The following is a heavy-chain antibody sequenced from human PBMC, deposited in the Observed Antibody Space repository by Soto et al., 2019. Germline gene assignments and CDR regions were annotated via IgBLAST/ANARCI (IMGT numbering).Heavy chain of an antibody. D-gene: IGHD6-19*01. CDR3: AREASAVISLDY. CDR1: GYIFTAYS. J-gene: IGHJ4*02. Sequence: VKVSCKASGYIFTAYSMHWVRQAPGQGLEWVGWFNPNSGDTIYAQKFQGRVTLTGDTSISTAYMELYSLTSDDTAVYYCAREASAVISLDYWGQGTLVTVSS. V-gene: IGHV1-2*02. CDR2: FNPNSGDT.